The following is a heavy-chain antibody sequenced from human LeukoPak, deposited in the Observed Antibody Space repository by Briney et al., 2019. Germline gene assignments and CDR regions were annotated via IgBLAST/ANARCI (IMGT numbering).Heavy chain of an antibody. D-gene: IGHD2-2*01. CDR2: MNPNSGNT. J-gene: IGHJ5*02. CDR1: GYTFTSYD. Sequence: ASVKVSCKASGYTFTSYDINCVRQATGQGLEWMGWMNPNSGNTGYAQKFQGRVTITRNTSISAAYMELSSLRSEDTAVYYCARGRGPAAKTRFDPWGQGTLVTVSS. V-gene: IGHV1-8*03. CDR3: ARGRGPAAKTRFDP.